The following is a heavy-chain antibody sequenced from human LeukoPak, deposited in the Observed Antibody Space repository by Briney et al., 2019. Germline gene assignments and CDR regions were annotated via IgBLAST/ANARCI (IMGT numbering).Heavy chain of an antibody. CDR3: ARETYSSSQNWFDP. D-gene: IGHD6-6*01. V-gene: IGHV1-18*01. CDR1: GYTFTSYG. Sequence: ASVKVSCKASGYTFTSYGISWVRQAPGQGLEWMGWISAYNGNTNYAQKLQGRVTMTTDTSTSTAYMELRSLRSDDTAVYYCARETYSSSQNWFDPWGQGTLVTVSS. J-gene: IGHJ5*02. CDR2: ISAYNGNT.